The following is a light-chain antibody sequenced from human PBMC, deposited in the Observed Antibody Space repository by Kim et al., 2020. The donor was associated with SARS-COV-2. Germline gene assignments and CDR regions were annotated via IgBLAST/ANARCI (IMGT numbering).Light chain of an antibody. CDR3: QQYGSSPYT. J-gene: IGKJ2*01. CDR1: QSVSSNY. Sequence: LSPGESATLSGRASQSVSSNYLAWYQQKPGQAPRLLIYGASSRATGIPVRFSGSGSGTDFTLTIGRLEPEDFSVYYCQQYGSSPYTFGQGTKLEI. CDR2: GAS. V-gene: IGKV3-20*01.